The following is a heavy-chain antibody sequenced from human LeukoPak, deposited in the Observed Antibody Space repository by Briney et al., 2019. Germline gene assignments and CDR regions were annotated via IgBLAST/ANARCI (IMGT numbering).Heavy chain of an antibody. CDR2: IGTAGAT. CDR1: GFTFSNYD. Sequence: PGGSLRLSCAASGFTFSNYDMHWVRQSPGKGLEWVSAIGTAGATYYPGSVKGRFTVSRENAENSLYLQMNSLGVGDTAVYYCARELKFNDGFDALDIWGQGTMVTVSS. J-gene: IGHJ3*02. CDR3: ARELKFNDGFDALDI. V-gene: IGHV3-13*04. D-gene: IGHD1-1*01.